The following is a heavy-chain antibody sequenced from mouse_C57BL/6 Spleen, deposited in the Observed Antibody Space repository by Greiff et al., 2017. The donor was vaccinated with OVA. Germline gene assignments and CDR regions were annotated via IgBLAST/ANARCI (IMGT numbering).Heavy chain of an antibody. CDR1: GYTFTDYE. Sequence: VQVVESGAELVRPGASVTLSCKASGYTFTDYEMHWVKQTPVHGLEWIGAIDPETGGTAYNQKFKGKAILTADKSSSTAYMELRSLTSEDSAVYYCTTTVVATKYFDVWGTGTTVTVSS. J-gene: IGHJ1*03. CDR2: IDPETGGT. D-gene: IGHD1-1*01. V-gene: IGHV1-15*01. CDR3: TTTVVATKYFDV.